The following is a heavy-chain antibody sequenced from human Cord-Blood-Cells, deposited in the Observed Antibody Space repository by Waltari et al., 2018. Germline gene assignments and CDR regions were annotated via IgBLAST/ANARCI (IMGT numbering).Heavy chain of an antibody. CDR2: IYYSGST. D-gene: IGHD2-2*02. CDR1: GGSISSSSYY. Sequence: LQLQESGPGLVKHSVTLSLSCTVSGGSISSSSYYWGWIRQPPGKGLEWIVSIYYSGSTYYNPSLKSRVTISVDTSKNQFSLKLISVTAADTAVYYCARLVVVVPAAIVYFDYWGQGTLVTVSS. J-gene: IGHJ4*02. V-gene: IGHV4-39*01. CDR3: ARLVVVVPAAIVYFDY.